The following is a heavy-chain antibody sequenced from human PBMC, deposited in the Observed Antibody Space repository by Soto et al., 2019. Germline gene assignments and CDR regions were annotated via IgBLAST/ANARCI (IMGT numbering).Heavy chain of an antibody. V-gene: IGHV3-66*01. CDR3: NTTRYSNYLS. D-gene: IGHD4-4*01. J-gene: IGHJ5*02. CDR2: IYSGDRT. CDR1: GFTVSSNY. Sequence: GGSLRLSCAASGFTVSSNYMSWVRQAPGKGLEWVSVIYSGDRTHYTDSVKGRFTISRDDSKNTLYLQMNSLKTEDTAVYYCNTTRYSNYLSWGQRTLVTVSS.